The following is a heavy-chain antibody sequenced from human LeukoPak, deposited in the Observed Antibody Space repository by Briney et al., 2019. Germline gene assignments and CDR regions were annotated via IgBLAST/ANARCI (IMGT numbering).Heavy chain of an antibody. D-gene: IGHD4-17*01. J-gene: IGHJ3*02. CDR2: ISAYNGNT. CDR1: GYTFTSYG. Sequence: ASVKVSCKASGYTFTSYGISWVRQAPGQGLEWMGWISAYNGNTNYAQKLQGRVTMTTDTSTSTAYMELRSLRSDDTAVYYCAREKDYGDYAVDAFDIWGQGTMVTVSS. CDR3: AREKDYGDYAVDAFDI. V-gene: IGHV1-18*01.